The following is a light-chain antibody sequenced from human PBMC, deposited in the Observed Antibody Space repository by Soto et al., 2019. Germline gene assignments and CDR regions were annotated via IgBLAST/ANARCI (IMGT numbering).Light chain of an antibody. CDR2: KAS. CDR1: QSISIW. J-gene: IGKJ1*01. Sequence: DIQMTQSPSTLSASVVDRVAITGLASQSISIWLAWYQQKPGKAPKILIYKASSLESGVPSRFSGSRSGTDFTLTISSLQPEDFASYYCQQSSRTPWTFGQGTKVDI. CDR3: QQSSRTPWT. V-gene: IGKV1-5*03.